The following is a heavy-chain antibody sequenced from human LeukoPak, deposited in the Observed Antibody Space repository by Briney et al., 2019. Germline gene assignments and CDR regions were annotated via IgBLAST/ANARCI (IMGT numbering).Heavy chain of an antibody. Sequence: GGSLRLSCAASGFTVSSNYMSWVRQAPGKGLEWVSVIYSGGSTYYADSVKGRFTISRDNSKNTLYLQMNGLRAEDTAVYYCARVSIGSSDDSSGYSYFGWGQGTLVTVSS. J-gene: IGHJ4*02. CDR1: GFTVSSNY. CDR2: IYSGGST. V-gene: IGHV3-66*01. CDR3: ARVSIGSSDDSSGYSYFG. D-gene: IGHD3-22*01.